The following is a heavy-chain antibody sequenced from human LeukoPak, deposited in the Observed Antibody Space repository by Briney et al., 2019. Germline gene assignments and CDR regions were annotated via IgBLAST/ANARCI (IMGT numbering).Heavy chain of an antibody. Sequence: ASVKVSCKASGYTFTSYDINWVRQATGQGLEWMGWMNPNSGNTGYAHKFQGRVTMTRNTSISTAYMELSSLRSEDTAVYYCASRPEYYYDSSGYPPEDAFDIWGQGTMVTVSS. CDR2: MNPNSGNT. V-gene: IGHV1-8*01. D-gene: IGHD3-22*01. CDR3: ASRPEYYYDSSGYPPEDAFDI. J-gene: IGHJ3*02. CDR1: GYTFTSYD.